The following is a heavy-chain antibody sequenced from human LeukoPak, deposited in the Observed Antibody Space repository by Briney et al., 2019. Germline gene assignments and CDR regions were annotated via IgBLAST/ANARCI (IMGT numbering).Heavy chain of an antibody. CDR2: IKQDGSEK. D-gene: IGHD6-19*01. CDR3: ARMDGRYYYYYGLDV. V-gene: IGHV3-7*01. J-gene: IGHJ6*02. CDR1: GFTFSSYS. Sequence: GGSLRLSCAASGFTFSSYSMSWVRQTPGKGLEWVANIKQDGSEKYYVDSVKGRFTISRDNAKNSLFLQMNSLRAEDTAVYYCARMDGRYYYYYGLDVWGQGTTVTVSS.